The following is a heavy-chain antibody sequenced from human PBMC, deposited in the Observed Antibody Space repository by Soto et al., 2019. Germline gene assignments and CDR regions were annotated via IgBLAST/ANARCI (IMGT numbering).Heavy chain of an antibody. D-gene: IGHD6-13*01. Sequence: EVQLVESGGGLIQPGGSLRLSCAASGFTVSSNYMSWVRQAPGKGLEWVSVIYSGGSTYYADSVKGRFTISRDNSKNTLYLQMNSLRAEDTAVYYWASASRGEYSSSWPRFDYWGQGTLVTVSS. CDR2: IYSGGST. V-gene: IGHV3-53*01. J-gene: IGHJ4*02. CDR1: GFTVSSNY. CDR3: ASASRGEYSSSWPRFDY.